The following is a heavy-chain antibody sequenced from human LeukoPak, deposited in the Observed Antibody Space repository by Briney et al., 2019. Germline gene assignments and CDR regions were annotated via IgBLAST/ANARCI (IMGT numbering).Heavy chain of an antibody. CDR2: IYTSGST. Sequence: PSGTLSLTCTVSGGSISSYYWSWIRQPAGKGLEWIGRIYTSGSTNYNPSLNSRVTISVDKSKNYFSLKLSSVTAADTALYYCARDWQYCSVGSCSYYFDSWGRGALVTVSS. CDR3: ARDWQYCSVGSCSYYFDS. J-gene: IGHJ4*02. CDR1: GGSISSYY. V-gene: IGHV4-4*07. D-gene: IGHD2-15*01.